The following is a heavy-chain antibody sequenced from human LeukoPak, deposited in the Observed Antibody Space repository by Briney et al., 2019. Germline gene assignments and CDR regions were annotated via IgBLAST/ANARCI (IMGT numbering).Heavy chain of an antibody. D-gene: IGHD2-2*02. J-gene: IGHJ6*02. CDR1: GGSFSGYY. Sequence: SETLSLTCAVYGGSFSGYYWSWIRQPPGKGLEWIGEINHSGSTNCNPSLKSRVTISVDTSKNQFSLKLSSVTAADTAVYYCARASQYCSSTSCYTRLGRPHQHYYYGMDVWGQGTTVTVSS. CDR2: INHSGST. V-gene: IGHV4-34*01. CDR3: ARASQYCSSTSCYTRLGRPHQHYYYGMDV.